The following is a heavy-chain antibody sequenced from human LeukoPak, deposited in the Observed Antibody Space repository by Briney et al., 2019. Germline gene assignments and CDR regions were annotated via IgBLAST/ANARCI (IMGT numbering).Heavy chain of an antibody. CDR3: ARGYSPSGYDSRYEAIDS. CDR1: GFTFSSFP. J-gene: IGHJ4*02. Sequence: GGSLRLSCSSSGFTFSSFPIHWVRQAPGKGPEWVAVISSDGNNKYYADSVKGRFTISRDNSKNTVDLRMNTLRAEDTSLYYCARGYSPSGYDSRYEAIDSWGQGTLVTVSS. D-gene: IGHD5-12*01. V-gene: IGHV3-30*04. CDR2: ISSDGNNK.